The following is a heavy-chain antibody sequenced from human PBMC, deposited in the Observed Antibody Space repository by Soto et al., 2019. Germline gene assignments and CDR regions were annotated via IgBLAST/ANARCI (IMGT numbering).Heavy chain of an antibody. CDR3: ARSSRYQYDSSEGNFDY. J-gene: IGHJ4*02. Sequence: QVQLQESGPGLVKPSGTLSLTCAVSGVSISSNNWWSWVRQPPGKGLEWIGEMYHTGSTNYNPSLKSRVNISVDKSKNPFSLELNSVTAADTAVYYCARSSRYQYDSSEGNFDYWGQGTLVTVSS. V-gene: IGHV4-4*02. CDR1: GVSISSNNW. D-gene: IGHD3-22*01. CDR2: MYHTGST.